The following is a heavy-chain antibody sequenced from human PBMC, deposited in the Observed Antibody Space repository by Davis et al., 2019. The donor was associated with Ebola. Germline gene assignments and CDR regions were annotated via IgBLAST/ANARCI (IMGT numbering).Heavy chain of an antibody. CDR3: ARALTGAYNYGMDV. CDR1: GGSISSTSDH. CDR2: IYYSGRT. Sequence: SETLSLTCTVSGGSISSTSDHWGWIRQPPGKGLEWIGSIYYSGRTKYNPSLKSRVTMSEDTSKNQFSLRLSSVTAADTAVYYCARALTGAYNYGMDVWGQGNPGHRLL. J-gene: IGHJ6*02. V-gene: IGHV4-39*07. D-gene: IGHD1-20*01.